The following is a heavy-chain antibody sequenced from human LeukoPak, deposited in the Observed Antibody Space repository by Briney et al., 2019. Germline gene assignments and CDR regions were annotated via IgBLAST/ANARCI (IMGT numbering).Heavy chain of an antibody. V-gene: IGHV6-1*01. CDR3: ARGSGYSYGFDY. D-gene: IGHD5-18*01. CDR1: GDSLSSNSAA. Sequence: SPTLSLTSAISGDSLSSNSAAWNWVRQSPSRGLEWLGRTYYRSKWYNDYAVSVKSRITINPDTSKNQFSLQLNSVTPEDTAVYYCARGSGYSYGFDYWGQGTLVTVSS. CDR2: TYYRSKWYN. J-gene: IGHJ4*02.